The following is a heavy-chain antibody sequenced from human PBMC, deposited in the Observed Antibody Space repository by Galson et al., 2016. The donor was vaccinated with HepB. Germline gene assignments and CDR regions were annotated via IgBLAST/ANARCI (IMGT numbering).Heavy chain of an antibody. CDR3: AKERYSGSYYFNH. V-gene: IGHV3-30*18. CDR1: RFTFSTYG. J-gene: IGHJ4*02. D-gene: IGHD1-26*01. Sequence: SLRLSCAASRFTFSTYGMHWVRQAPGKGLEWVAVISFDGTNTYYADSVKGRFTISRDNSKDTLYLQMNSLRAEDTAVYYCAKERYSGSYYFNHWGQGTLVTVSS. CDR2: ISFDGTNT.